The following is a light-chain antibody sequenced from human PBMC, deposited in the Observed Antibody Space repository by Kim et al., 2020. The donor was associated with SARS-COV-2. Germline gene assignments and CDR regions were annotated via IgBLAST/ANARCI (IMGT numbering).Light chain of an antibody. CDR2: NS. Sequence: QSVLTQQPSASGTPGQRVTISCSGSSSNIGNNYLYWYQQLPGMAPKLLIYNSQRPSGVPARFSGSKSGTSASLAISGLRSGDEGDYYCAAWDDSLSGVVFGGGTQLTVL. CDR1: SSNIGNNY. J-gene: IGLJ2*01. CDR3: AAWDDSLSGVV. V-gene: IGLV1-47*01.